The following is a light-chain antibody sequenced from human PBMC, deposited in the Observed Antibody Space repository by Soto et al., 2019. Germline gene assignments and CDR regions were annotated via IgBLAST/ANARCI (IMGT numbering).Light chain of an antibody. CDR3: QQYNSYPYT. CDR1: QRITNW. Sequence: DIQMTQSPSTLSASIGDRVTITCRASQRITNWLVWYQQKPGKAPKLLIYKASSLESGVSSRFSGSGSGTECTLTIYSLQPDDVATYYCQQYNSYPYTFGQGTQLAIQ. CDR2: KAS. V-gene: IGKV1-5*03. J-gene: IGKJ2*01.